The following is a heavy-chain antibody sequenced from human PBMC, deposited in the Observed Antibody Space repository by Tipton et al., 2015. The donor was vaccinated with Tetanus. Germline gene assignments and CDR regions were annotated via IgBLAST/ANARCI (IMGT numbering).Heavy chain of an antibody. CDR2: ISSSSTYI. V-gene: IGHV3-21*04. Sequence: SLRLSCAASGFTFSSYSMNWIRQAPGKGLEWVSSISSSSTYIYYADSVKGRFTISRDNAKNSLYLQMNSLRADDTATYYCAKAMNDLRYALDIWGLGTLVTVAS. J-gene: IGHJ3*02. D-gene: IGHD1-1*01. CDR1: GFTFSSYS. CDR3: AKAMNDLRYALDI.